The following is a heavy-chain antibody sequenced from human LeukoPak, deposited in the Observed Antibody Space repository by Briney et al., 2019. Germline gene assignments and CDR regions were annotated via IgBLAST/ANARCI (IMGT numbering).Heavy chain of an antibody. V-gene: IGHV4-4*07. D-gene: IGHD3-10*01. Sequence: SETLSLTCTVSGGSISSYYWSWIRQPAGKGLEWIGRIYTSGSTNYNPSLKSRVTMSVDTSKNQFSLKLSSVTAADTAVYYCARDYYGSGSYRDLDALDIWGQGTMVTVSS. CDR2: IYTSGST. J-gene: IGHJ3*02. CDR1: GGSISSYY. CDR3: ARDYYGSGSYRDLDALDI.